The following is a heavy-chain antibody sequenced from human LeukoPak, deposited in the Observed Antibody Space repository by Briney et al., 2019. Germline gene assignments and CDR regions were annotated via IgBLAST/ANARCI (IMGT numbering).Heavy chain of an antibody. CDR2: ISYDGSNK. CDR1: GITFSSYA. CDR3: AGETYGNFDY. Sequence: GGSLRLSCAASGITFSSYAMHWVRQAPGKGLEWVAVISYDGSNKYYADSVKGRFTISRDNSKNTLYLQMNSLRAEDTAVYYCAGETYGNFDYWGQGTLVTVSS. J-gene: IGHJ4*02. D-gene: IGHD4-17*01. V-gene: IGHV3-30-3*01.